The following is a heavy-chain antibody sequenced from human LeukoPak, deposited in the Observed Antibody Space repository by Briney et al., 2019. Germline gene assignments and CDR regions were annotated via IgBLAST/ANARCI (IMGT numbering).Heavy chain of an antibody. CDR3: ARGGGSVDY. V-gene: IGHV4-59*01. CDR1: GGSISNYC. J-gene: IGHJ4*02. CDR2: ICYSGNT. D-gene: IGHD6-25*01. Sequence: SETLSLTCTVSGGSISNYCWSWIRQSPGKGLEWIGYICYSGNTNYNPSLKSRVTISVDTSKNQFSLKVSSATAADTAVYYCARGGGSVDYWGQGILVTVSS.